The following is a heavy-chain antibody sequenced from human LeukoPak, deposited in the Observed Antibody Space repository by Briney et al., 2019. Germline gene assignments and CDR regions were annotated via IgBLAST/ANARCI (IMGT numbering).Heavy chain of an antibody. CDR2: INPSGGST. J-gene: IGHJ6*02. CDR1: GYTFTSYY. D-gene: IGHD6-19*01. CDR3: ARRYSSGWRTNYYYYGMDV. V-gene: IGHV1-46*01. Sequence: GASVKVSCKASGYTFTSYYMHWVRQAPGQGLEWMGIINPSGGSTSYAQKFQGRVTMTRDTSTSTVYMELSSLRSEDTAVYYCARRYSSGWRTNYYYYGMDVWGQGTTVTVSS.